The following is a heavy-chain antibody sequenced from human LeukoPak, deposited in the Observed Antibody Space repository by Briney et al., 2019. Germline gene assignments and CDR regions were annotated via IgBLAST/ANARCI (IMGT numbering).Heavy chain of an antibody. Sequence: NLGESLKISCKGSGYSFTSYWIGWVRQMPGKGLEWMGIIYPGDSDARYSPSFQGQVTISADKSISTAYLQWRSLKASDTAMYYCAIAAPGSRWFDPWGQGTLVTVSS. CDR3: AIAAPGSRWFDP. J-gene: IGHJ5*02. D-gene: IGHD6-13*01. V-gene: IGHV5-51*01. CDR2: IYPGDSDA. CDR1: GYSFTSYW.